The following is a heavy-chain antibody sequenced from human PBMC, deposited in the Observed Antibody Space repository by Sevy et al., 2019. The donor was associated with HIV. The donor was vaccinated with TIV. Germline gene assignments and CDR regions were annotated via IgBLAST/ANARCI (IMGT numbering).Heavy chain of an antibody. Sequence: GGSLRLSCAASGFTFSGSAMHWVRQASGKGLEWVGRIRSKANSYATAYAASVKGRFTISRDDSKNTAYLQMNSLKTEDTAAYYCTRTLGYCSSTSCLRFDPWGQGTLVTVSS. D-gene: IGHD2-2*01. CDR3: TRTLGYCSSTSCLRFDP. CDR2: IRSKANSYAT. J-gene: IGHJ5*02. CDR1: GFTFSGSA. V-gene: IGHV3-73*01.